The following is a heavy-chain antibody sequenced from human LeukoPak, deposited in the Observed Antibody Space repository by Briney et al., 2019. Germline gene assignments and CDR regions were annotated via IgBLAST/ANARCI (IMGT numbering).Heavy chain of an antibody. Sequence: GGSLRLSCAASGFTFSSYGMHWVRQAPGKGLEWVAVISYDGSNKYYADSVKGRFTISRDNSKNTLYLQMNSLRAEDTAVYYCAREDPEASFDPWGQGTLVTVSS. CDR2: ISYDGSNK. CDR3: AREDPEASFDP. CDR1: GFTFSSYG. J-gene: IGHJ5*02. D-gene: IGHD2-21*01. V-gene: IGHV3-30*03.